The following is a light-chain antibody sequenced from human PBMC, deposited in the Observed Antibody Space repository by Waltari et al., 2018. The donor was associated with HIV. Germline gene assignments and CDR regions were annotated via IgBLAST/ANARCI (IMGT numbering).Light chain of an antibody. Sequence: DIQMTQPPSSLSASVGDRVTITCRASQSISSYLNWYQQNPGKAPKLLISAASSLQGGVPSRFSGSGSGTDFTLTISSLQPEDFAIYYCQQSYSTLPYTFGQGTKLEIK. J-gene: IGKJ2*01. V-gene: IGKV1-39*01. CDR1: QSISSY. CDR2: AAS. CDR3: QQSYSTLPYT.